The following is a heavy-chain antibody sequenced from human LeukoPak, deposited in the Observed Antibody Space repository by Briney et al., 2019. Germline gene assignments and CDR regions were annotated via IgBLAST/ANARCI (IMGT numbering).Heavy chain of an antibody. CDR3: ARGAAAGSFDY. D-gene: IGHD6-13*01. CDR2: ISAYNGNT. CDR1: GYTFTSYD. V-gene: IGHV1-18*01. Sequence: EASVTVSCKASGYTFTSYDFNWLRQATGQGLEWMGWISAYNGNTNYAQKLQGRVTMTTDTSTSTAYMELRSLRSDDTAVYYCARGAAAGSFDYWGQGTLVTVSS. J-gene: IGHJ4*02.